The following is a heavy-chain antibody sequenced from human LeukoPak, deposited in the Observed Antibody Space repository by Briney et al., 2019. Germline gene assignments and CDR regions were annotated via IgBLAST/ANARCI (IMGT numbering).Heavy chain of an antibody. Sequence: GGSLRLSCVASGFNVSDNYMSWVRQAPGKGLEWVSVIYSGGYTNYADSVKGRFTISRDNSKNTLYLQMNSLRVDDTAVYYCARGGSGFDYWGQGTLVTVSS. V-gene: IGHV3-53*01. J-gene: IGHJ4*02. CDR2: IYSGGYT. CDR3: ARGGSGFDY. CDR1: GFNVSDNY. D-gene: IGHD6-19*01.